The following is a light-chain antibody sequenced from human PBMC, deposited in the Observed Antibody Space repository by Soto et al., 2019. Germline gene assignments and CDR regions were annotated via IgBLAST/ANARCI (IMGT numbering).Light chain of an antibody. CDR1: QTVRNNY. CDR2: GAS. Sequence: ESVLTQSPGTLSLSPGERATLSCSASQTVRNNYLAWYQQKPGQAPRLLIYGASSRATGIPDRFSGSGSGTDFTLTISRLEPEDFAVYYCQQRTDRPPWTFGQGTKVDI. J-gene: IGKJ1*01. CDR3: QQRTDRPPWT. V-gene: IGKV3D-20*02.